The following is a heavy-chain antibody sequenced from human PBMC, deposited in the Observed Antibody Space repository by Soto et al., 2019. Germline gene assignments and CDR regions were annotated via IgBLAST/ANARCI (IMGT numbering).Heavy chain of an antibody. CDR2: ISYDGSNK. J-gene: IGHJ4*02. CDR1: GFTFSSYA. Sequence: QVQLVESGGGVVQPGRSLRLSCAASGFTFSSYAMHWVRQAPGKGLEWVAIISYDGSNKYYADSVQGRFTTSRDNSKNTLYLQMNSLRAEDTAVYYCARDPRSLAAAGRAVDYWGQGTLVTVSS. D-gene: IGHD6-13*01. CDR3: ARDPRSLAAAGRAVDY. V-gene: IGHV3-30-3*01.